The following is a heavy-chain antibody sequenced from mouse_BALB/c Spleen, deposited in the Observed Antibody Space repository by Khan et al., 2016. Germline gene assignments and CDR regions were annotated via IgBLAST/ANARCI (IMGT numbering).Heavy chain of an antibody. D-gene: IGHD3-1*01. CDR1: GYTFTSYT. CDR2: INPSSGYT. Sequence: VQLQESGAELVKPGASVKISCKASGYTFTSYTMHWVKQRPGPGLEWIGYINPSSGYTKYNQKFKDKATLTADKSSSTAYMQLSSLTSEDSAVYYCTRKSTGASYWGQGTTLTVSS. CDR3: TRKSTGASY. J-gene: IGHJ2*01. V-gene: IGHV1-4*01.